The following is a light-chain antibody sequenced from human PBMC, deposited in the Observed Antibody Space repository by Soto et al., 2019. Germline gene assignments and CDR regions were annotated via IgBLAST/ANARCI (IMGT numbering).Light chain of an antibody. CDR2: EVS. Sequence: QSALTQPPSASGSPGQSVTISCTGTSSDVGDYNYVSWYQQHPGKAPKLMIYEVSKRPSGVPDRFSGSKSGKTASLTVSGLQAEDEADYYCTSYEGSNNVVFGGGTQLTLL. J-gene: IGLJ2*01. CDR3: TSYEGSNNVV. V-gene: IGLV2-8*01. CDR1: SSDVGDYNY.